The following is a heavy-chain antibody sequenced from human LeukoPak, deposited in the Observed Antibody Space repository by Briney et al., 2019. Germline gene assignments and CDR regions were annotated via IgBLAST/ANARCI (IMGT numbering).Heavy chain of an antibody. CDR1: GYTFTGYY. CDR3: ARNGITMVRGVSWFDP. D-gene: IGHD3-10*01. V-gene: IGHV1-2*02. CDR2: INPNSGGT. Sequence: ASVKVSCKASGYTFTGYYMHWVRQAPGQGLEWMGWINPNSGGTNYAQKFQSRVTMTRDTSISTAYMELSRLRSDDTAVYYCARNGITMVRGVSWFDPWGQGTLVTVSS. J-gene: IGHJ5*02.